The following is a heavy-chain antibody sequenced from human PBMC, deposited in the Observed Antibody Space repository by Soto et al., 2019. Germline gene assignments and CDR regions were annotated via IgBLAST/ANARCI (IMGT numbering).Heavy chain of an antibody. D-gene: IGHD4-17*01. CDR2: IIPILGIA. V-gene: IGHV1-69*08. Sequence: QVQLVQSGAEVKKPGSSVKVSCKASGGTFSSYTISWVRQAPGQGLEWMGRIIPILGIANYAQKFQGRGTITADKSTSTAYMELSSLRSEDTAVYYCARDRDYGDYLDYWGQGTLVTVSS. CDR1: GGTFSSYT. CDR3: ARDRDYGDYLDY. J-gene: IGHJ4*02.